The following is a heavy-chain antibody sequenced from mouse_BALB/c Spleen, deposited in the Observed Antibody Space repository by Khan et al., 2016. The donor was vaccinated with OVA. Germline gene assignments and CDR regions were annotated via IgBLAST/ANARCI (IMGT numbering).Heavy chain of an antibody. CDR2: INTYTGEP. CDR3: ARGASYWYFDG. V-gene: IGHV9-1*02. J-gene: IGHJ1*01. CDR1: GYTFTNYG. Sequence: QVQLQQSGPELKKPGETVKISCKASGYTFTNYGMNWVKQAPGKGLKWMGWINTYTGEPTYTDDFKGRFAFSLETSASTAYLQINNLNIEDMATYCCARGASYWYFDGWVAGTTVTVSS.